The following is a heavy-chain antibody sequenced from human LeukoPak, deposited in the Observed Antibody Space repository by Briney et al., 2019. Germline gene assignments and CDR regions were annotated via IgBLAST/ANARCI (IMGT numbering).Heavy chain of an antibody. CDR3: AKDNTDYPGDDAFDI. V-gene: IGHV3-23*01. D-gene: IGHD4-11*01. CDR1: GFTFSSYA. J-gene: IGHJ3*02. Sequence: GGSLRLSCAASGFTFSSYAMSWVRQAPGKGLEWVSAISGSGGSTYYADSVKGRFTISRDNSKNTLYLQMNSLKTEDTAVYYCAKDNTDYPGDDAFDIWGQGTMVTVSS. CDR2: ISGSGGST.